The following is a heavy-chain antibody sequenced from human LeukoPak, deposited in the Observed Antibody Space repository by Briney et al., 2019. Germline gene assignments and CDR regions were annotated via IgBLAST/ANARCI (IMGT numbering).Heavy chain of an antibody. CDR1: GGSFSGYY. CDR2: INHSGST. CDR3: AAVGSGTGAFDY. D-gene: IGHD2-8*02. J-gene: IGHJ4*02. V-gene: IGHV4-34*01. Sequence: PSETLSLTCAVYGGSFSGYYWSWIRPPPGKGLEWIGEINHSGSTNYNPSLKGRVTISVDTSKNQFSLKLSSVTAADTAVYYCAAVGSGTGAFDYWGQGTLVTVSS.